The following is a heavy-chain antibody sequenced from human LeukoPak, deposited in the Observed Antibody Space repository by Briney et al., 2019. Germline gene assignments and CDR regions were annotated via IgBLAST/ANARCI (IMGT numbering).Heavy chain of an antibody. D-gene: IGHD1-26*01. J-gene: IGHJ4*02. Sequence: ASVKVSCKASGYTFTGYYMHWVRQAPGQGLEWMGWINPNSGGTNYAQKFQGRVTMTRDTSISTAYMELSRLRSDDTAVYYCARGVGYDDTTGTYYGFFDYWGQGSLVIVSS. V-gene: IGHV1-2*02. CDR2: INPNSGGT. CDR3: ARGVGYDDTTGTYYGFFDY. CDR1: GYTFTGYY.